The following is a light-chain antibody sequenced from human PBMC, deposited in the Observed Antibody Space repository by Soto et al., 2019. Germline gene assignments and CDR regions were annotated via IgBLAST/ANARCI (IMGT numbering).Light chain of an antibody. CDR1: SSDVGNYKY. Sequence: QSVLTQPASVSGSPGQSITISCTGTSSDVGNYKYVSWYQQHSGKAPKLMIYEVSNRPSGVSNRFSGSKSGNTASLTISGLQAEDETDYYCFSYTSSGTYVFGNGTKVTVL. CDR2: EVS. CDR3: FSYTSSGTYV. V-gene: IGLV2-14*01. J-gene: IGLJ1*01.